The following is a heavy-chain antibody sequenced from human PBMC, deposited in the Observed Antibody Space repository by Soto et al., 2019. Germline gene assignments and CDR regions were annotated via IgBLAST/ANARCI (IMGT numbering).Heavy chain of an antibody. J-gene: IGHJ4*02. V-gene: IGHV3-30-3*01. CDR3: ARGKDSSSWYNDY. CDR2: ISYDGSNK. CDR1: GFTFSSYA. Sequence: QVQLVESGGGVVQPGRSLRLSCAASGFTFSSYAMHWVRQAPGKGLEWVAVISYDGSNKYYADSVKGRFTISRGNSKNTLYLQMNSLRAEDTAVYYCARGKDSSSWYNDYWGQGTLVTVSS. D-gene: IGHD6-13*01.